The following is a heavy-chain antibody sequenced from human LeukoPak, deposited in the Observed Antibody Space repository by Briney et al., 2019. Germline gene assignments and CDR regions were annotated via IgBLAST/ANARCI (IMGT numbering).Heavy chain of an antibody. CDR2: INTNTGNP. CDR1: GYTFTIYA. V-gene: IGHV7-4-1*02. CDR3: ARALRSHKYSSGWYFAY. D-gene: IGHD6-19*01. J-gene: IGHJ4*02. Sequence: WASVKVSCKASGYTFTIYAMNWVRQAPGQGREWMGWINTNTGNPTYAQGFTGRFVFSLDTSVSTAYLQISSLKAEDTAVYYCARALRSHKYSSGWYFAYWGQGTLVTVSS.